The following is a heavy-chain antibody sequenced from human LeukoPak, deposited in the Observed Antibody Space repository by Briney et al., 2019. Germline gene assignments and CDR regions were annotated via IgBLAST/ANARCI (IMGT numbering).Heavy chain of an antibody. J-gene: IGHJ4*02. CDR3: GVVY. Sequence: GGSLRLSCAASGCTFSTSWTNWVRQAPGKGLEWVANINQDGSEKYYVDSVKGRFSISRDNAKNSLYLQMNSLRAEDTAVYYCGVVYWGQGILVTVSS. CDR2: INQDGSEK. CDR1: GCTFSTSW. V-gene: IGHV3-7*01.